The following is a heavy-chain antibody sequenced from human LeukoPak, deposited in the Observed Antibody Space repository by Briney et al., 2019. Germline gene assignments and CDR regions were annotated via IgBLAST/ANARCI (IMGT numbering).Heavy chain of an antibody. D-gene: IGHD3-10*01. CDR2: NYHSGST. CDR1: GVPISSSNW. CDR3: ARGRHYGSRAGRAFDI. Sequence: SETLSLTCAVSGVPISSSNWRSWVRRPPGKGLEWIGENYHSGSTNYNPSLKSRVTISVDTSKNQFSLKLSSVTAADTAVYYCARGRHYGSRAGRAFDIWGQGTMVTVSS. J-gene: IGHJ3*02. V-gene: IGHV4-4*02.